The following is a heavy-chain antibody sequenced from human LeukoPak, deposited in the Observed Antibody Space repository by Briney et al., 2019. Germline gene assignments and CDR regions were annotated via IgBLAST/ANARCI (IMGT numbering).Heavy chain of an antibody. V-gene: IGHV4-34*01. CDR2: INHSGST. D-gene: IGHD3-22*01. J-gene: IGHJ4*02. CDR3: AREREPGGYFYDRSDYAKASFDY. CDR1: GGSFSGYY. Sequence: SETLSLTCAVFGGSFSGYYWSWIRQSPGMGREWIGEINHSGSTNYNPSLKSRVTISLDTSENQFSLKLTSVTAADTAVYYCAREREPGGYFYDRSDYAKASFDYWGQGTLVTVSP.